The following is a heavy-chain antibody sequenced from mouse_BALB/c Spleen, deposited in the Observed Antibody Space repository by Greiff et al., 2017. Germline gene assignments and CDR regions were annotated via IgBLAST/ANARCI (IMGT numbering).Heavy chain of an antibody. CDR2: IYPGNSDT. CDR3: KSVYDGYQAWFAY. J-gene: IGHJ3*01. V-gene: IGHV1-5*01. CDR1: GYSFTSYW. Sequence: DVQLQESGTVLARPGASVKMSCKASGYSFTSYWMHWVKQRPGQGLEWIGAIYPGNSDTSYNQKFKGKAKLTAVTSASTAYMELSSLTNEDSAVYYCKSVYDGYQAWFAYWGQGTLVTVSA. D-gene: IGHD2-3*01.